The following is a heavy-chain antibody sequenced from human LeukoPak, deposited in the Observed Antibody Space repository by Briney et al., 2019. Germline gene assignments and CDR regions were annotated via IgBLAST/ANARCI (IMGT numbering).Heavy chain of an antibody. Sequence: GGSLRLSCVASGFSFSSYWMSWVRQAPGRGLEWVASMRQDGREKYYVDSVKDRFTISRDNAKNSLYLQMNSLRAEDTAVYYCARTPDIAQFDYWDQETLVTVSS. CDR2: MRQDGREK. V-gene: IGHV3-7*05. CDR1: GFSFSSYW. CDR3: ARTPDIAQFDY. D-gene: IGHD5-12*01. J-gene: IGHJ4*02.